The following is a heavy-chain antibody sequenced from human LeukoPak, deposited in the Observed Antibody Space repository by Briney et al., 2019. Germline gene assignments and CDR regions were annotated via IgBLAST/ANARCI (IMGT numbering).Heavy chain of an antibody. V-gene: IGHV4-4*07. J-gene: IGHJ4*02. D-gene: IGHD3-10*01. CDR3: ASLSYDSGRVDY. CDR2: IYPSGSI. Sequence: SETLSLTCNVSGDSISSSCWSWIRLPAGKGLEWIGRIYPSGSINYNPSLKSRVTRSVDTSNNHIALKLNSVTAADTAVYYCASLSYDSGRVDYWGQGTQVTVSS. CDR1: GDSISSSC.